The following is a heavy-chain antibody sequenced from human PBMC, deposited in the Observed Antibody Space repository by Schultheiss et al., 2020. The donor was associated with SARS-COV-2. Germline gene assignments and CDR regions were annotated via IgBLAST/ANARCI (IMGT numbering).Heavy chain of an antibody. D-gene: IGHD2-2*02. Sequence: ASVKVSCKASGYTFTGYYMHWVRQAPGQGLEWMGWINPNSGGTNYAQKFQGRVTMTRDTSISTAYMELSRLRSDDTAVYYCARGDCSSTSCYTPGYYYYGMDVWGQGTTVTVSS. CDR3: ARGDCSSTSCYTPGYYYYGMDV. CDR1: GYTFTGYY. CDR2: INPNSGGT. V-gene: IGHV1-2*02. J-gene: IGHJ6*02.